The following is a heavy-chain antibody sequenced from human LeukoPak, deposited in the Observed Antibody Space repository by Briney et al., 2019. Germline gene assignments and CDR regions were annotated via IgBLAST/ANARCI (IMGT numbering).Heavy chain of an antibody. Sequence: SETLSLTCTVSGGSISTYYWSWIRQPPGKGLEWIGYIYYSGSTKYNPSLKSRVTISVDTSKNQFSLKVRSVTAADTAVYYCARDGGYEFDYWGQGTLVTVSS. CDR1: GGSISTYY. CDR2: IYYSGST. V-gene: IGHV4-59*01. J-gene: IGHJ4*02. D-gene: IGHD5-12*01. CDR3: ARDGGYEFDY.